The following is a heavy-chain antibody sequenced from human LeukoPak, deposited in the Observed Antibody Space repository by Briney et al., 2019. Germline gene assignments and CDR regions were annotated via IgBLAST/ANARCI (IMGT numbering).Heavy chain of an antibody. J-gene: IGHJ4*02. Sequence: SQTLSLTCTVSGGSISSGGYYWSWIRQHPGKGLEWIGYIYYSGSTNYNPSLKSRVTISVDTSKNQFSLKLSSVTAADTAVYYCARASLGSYYLDYWGQGTLSPSPQ. V-gene: IGHV4-61*08. D-gene: IGHD1-26*01. CDR1: GGSISSGGYY. CDR3: ARASLGSYYLDY. CDR2: IYYSGST.